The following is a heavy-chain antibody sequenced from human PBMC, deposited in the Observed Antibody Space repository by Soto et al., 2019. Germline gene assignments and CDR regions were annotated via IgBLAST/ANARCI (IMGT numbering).Heavy chain of an antibody. D-gene: IGHD6-6*01. J-gene: IGHJ4*02. CDR2: IYYSGST. CDR3: ARGFGGSSPGDY. V-gene: IGHV4-30-4*01. CDR1: GGSISSGDYY. Sequence: QVQLQESGPGLVKPSQTLSLTCTVSGGSISSGDYYWSWIRQPPGKGLEGIGYIYYSGSTYYNPSLKSRVTISVDKSKTQFSLNLRSVTAADTAVYYCARGFGGSSPGDYWGQGTLVTVSS.